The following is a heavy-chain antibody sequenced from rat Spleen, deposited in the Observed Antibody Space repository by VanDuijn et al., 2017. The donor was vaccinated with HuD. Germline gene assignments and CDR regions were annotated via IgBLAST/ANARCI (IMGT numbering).Heavy chain of an antibody. CDR2: ISTGGGNT. CDR3: ARVGYRDSYAPWDY. V-gene: IGHV5-25*01. J-gene: IGHJ2*01. Sequence: EVQLVESGGGLVQPGRSMKLSCAASGFTFSNYYMAWVRQAPTKGLEWVAFISTGGGNTYYRDSVKGRFTISRDNAKSTLYLQMDSLRSEDTATYYCARVGYRDSYAPWDYWGQGVMVTVSS. CDR1: GFTFSNYY. D-gene: IGHD1-12*01.